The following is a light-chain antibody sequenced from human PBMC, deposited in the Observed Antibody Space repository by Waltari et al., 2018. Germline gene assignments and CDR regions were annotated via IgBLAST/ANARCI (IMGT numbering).Light chain of an antibody. Sequence: QSALTQPAPVSGSPGQSSTISCTGTSSDVGGYNYVSWYQQHPGNAPKLMIYDVSNRHSGVSNRFSGSKSGNTASLTISGLQAEDEADYYCSSYTSSSTLVFGGGTKLTVL. CDR2: DVS. J-gene: IGLJ2*01. CDR3: SSYTSSSTLV. CDR1: SSDVGGYNY. V-gene: IGLV2-14*03.